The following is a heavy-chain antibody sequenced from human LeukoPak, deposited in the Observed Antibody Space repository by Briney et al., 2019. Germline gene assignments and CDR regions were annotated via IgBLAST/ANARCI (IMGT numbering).Heavy chain of an antibody. J-gene: IGHJ6*03. CDR2: MKPENGGT. D-gene: IGHD3-10*01. CDR1: ESVFSGSF. V-gene: IGHV1-2*02. Sequence: ASVKVSCKTSESVFSGSFIHWVRQAPGQGLEWMGWMKPENGGTHYAQKFKDRVTLTRDTSVSTGNMELTRLRSDDTAVYYCARGGSMVRDYLDYYYYMDVWGKGTTVTVSS. CDR3: ARGGSMVRDYLDYYYYMDV.